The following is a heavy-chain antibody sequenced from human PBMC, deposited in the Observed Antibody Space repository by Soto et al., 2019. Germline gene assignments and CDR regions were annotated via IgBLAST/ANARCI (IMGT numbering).Heavy chain of an antibody. D-gene: IGHD5-12*01. CDR2: IIPIFGTA. Sequence: SVKVSCKASGGTFGSYAISWVRQAPGQGLEWMGGIIPIFGTANYAQKFQGRVTITADESTSTAYMELSSLRSEDTAVYYCARDQDGGYDVFDYWGQGTLVTVSS. V-gene: IGHV1-69*13. J-gene: IGHJ4*02. CDR1: GGTFGSYA. CDR3: ARDQDGGYDVFDY.